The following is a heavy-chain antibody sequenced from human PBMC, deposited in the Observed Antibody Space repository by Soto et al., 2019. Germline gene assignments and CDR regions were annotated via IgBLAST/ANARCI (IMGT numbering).Heavy chain of an antibody. V-gene: IGHV3-23*01. D-gene: IGHD3-16*01. J-gene: IGHJ4*02. CDR2: ISSRGGRT. CDR1: GLTFSSYA. Sequence: EVQLLESGGGLVQPGGSLRLSCAVSGLTFSSYAMTWVRQAPGKGLEWVSSISSRGGRTYYADSVKGRFTISRDNSKNTLYLQMNSLRVEDTAVYYCAQRAIPEFGGDIIILLDFWGQGTLLTVSS. CDR3: AQRAIPEFGGDIIILLDF.